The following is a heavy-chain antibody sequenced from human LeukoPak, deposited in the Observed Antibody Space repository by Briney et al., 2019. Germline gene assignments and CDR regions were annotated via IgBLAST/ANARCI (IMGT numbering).Heavy chain of an antibody. CDR2: LSGSGITT. Sequence: GGSLRLSCAASGFSFSSFEMNWVRQAPGKGLEWVSTLSGSGITTYYADSVKGRFTSSRDTSKNTLDLQMNSLRAEDTAVYYCARGPAAGTRLLDWGQGTLVTVSS. V-gene: IGHV3-23*01. CDR1: GFSFSSFE. D-gene: IGHD6-13*01. CDR3: ARGPAAGTRLLD. J-gene: IGHJ4*02.